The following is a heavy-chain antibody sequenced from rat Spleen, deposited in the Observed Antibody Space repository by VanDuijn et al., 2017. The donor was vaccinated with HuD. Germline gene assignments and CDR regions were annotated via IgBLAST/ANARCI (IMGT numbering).Heavy chain of an antibody. CDR2: KNSAGRT. Sequence: EVQLQESGPGLVKPSQSLSLTCSVTGYSITSSYRWNWIRKFPGNKLEWMGYKNSAGRTSYNPSLKSRISITRDTSKNQFFLQLNSVTTEDTATYYCARSGTITTGDYWGQGVMVTVSS. V-gene: IGHV3-3*01. CDR1: GYSITSSYR. J-gene: IGHJ2*01. D-gene: IGHD1-10*01. CDR3: ARSGTITTGDY.